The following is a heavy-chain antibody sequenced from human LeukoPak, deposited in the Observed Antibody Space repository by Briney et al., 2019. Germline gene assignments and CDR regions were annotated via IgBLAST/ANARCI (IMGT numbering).Heavy chain of an antibody. J-gene: IGHJ4*02. CDR3: ARDFSGPYDY. CDR1: GFTLRNYW. Sequence: GGSLRLSCAASGFTLRNYWMHWVRQAPGTGLVWVSRINENGRTTTYADSVKGRFTISRDDAKNTLYLQMNGLSDEDTALYYCARDFSGPYDYWGQGTLVTVSS. CDR2: INENGRTT. V-gene: IGHV3-74*01. D-gene: IGHD1-26*01.